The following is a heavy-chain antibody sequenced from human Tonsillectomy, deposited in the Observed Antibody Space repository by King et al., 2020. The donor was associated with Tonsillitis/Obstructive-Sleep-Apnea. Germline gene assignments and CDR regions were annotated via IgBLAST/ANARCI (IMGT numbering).Heavy chain of an antibody. D-gene: IGHD3-22*01. J-gene: IGHJ4*02. V-gene: IGHV3-49*04. CDR2: IRSKAYGGTT. CDR3: TMGDYYDSGCYCLLFDC. CDR1: GFTFGDYA. Sequence: VQLVESGGGLVQPGRSLRLSCTASGFTFGDYAMSWVRQAPGKGLEWVGFIRSKAYGGTTEYAASVKGRFTISRDDSKSIAYLQMNSLKTEDTAVYYCTMGDYYDSGCYCLLFDCLGQGTLVTVSS.